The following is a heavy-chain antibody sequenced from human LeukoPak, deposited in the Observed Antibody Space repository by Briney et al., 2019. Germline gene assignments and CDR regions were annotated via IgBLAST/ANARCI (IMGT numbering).Heavy chain of an antibody. CDR3: AISSGDF. Sequence: SETLSLTCTVSGYSISSGYYWGGIRQPPGKGLEWIGSIYHSGSTYYNPSLKSRVTISVDTSKNQFSLKLSSVTAADTAVYYCAISSGDFWGQGTLVTVSS. CDR1: GYSISSGYY. V-gene: IGHV4-38-2*02. J-gene: IGHJ4*02. CDR2: IYHSGST. D-gene: IGHD1-26*01.